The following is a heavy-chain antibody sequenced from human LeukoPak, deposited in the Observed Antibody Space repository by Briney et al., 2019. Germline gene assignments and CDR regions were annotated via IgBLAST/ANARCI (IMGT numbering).Heavy chain of an antibody. CDR3: ARESQSAYYFDSSGYEDAFDI. V-gene: IGHV3-7*01. CDR2: IKQDGSEK. Sequence: GGSLRLSCAASGFTFSSYWMSWVRQAPGKGLEWVANIKQDGSEKYYVDSVKGRFTISRDNAKNSLYLQTNSLRAEDTAVYYCARESQSAYYFDSSGYEDAFDIWGQGTMVTVSS. CDR1: GFTFSSYW. D-gene: IGHD3-22*01. J-gene: IGHJ3*02.